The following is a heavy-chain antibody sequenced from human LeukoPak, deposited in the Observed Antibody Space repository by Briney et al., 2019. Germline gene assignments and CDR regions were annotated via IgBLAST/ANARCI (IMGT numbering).Heavy chain of an antibody. Sequence: ASVKVSCKASGYTFTGYYMHWVRQAPGQGLEWMGWINPNSGGTNYAQKFQGRVTITADESTSTAYMELSSLRSEDTAVYYCARDQDTAMVTGALDYWGQGTLVTVSS. J-gene: IGHJ4*02. CDR2: INPNSGGT. V-gene: IGHV1-2*02. D-gene: IGHD5-18*01. CDR1: GYTFTGYY. CDR3: ARDQDTAMVTGALDY.